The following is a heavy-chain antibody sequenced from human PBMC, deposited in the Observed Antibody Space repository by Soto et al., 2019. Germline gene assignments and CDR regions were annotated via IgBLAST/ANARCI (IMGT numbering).Heavy chain of an antibody. CDR1: GYTLTELS. D-gene: IGHD3-9*01. J-gene: IGHJ4*02. Sequence: GASVKVSCKVSGYTLTELSMHWVRQAPGKGLEWMGGFDPEDGETIYAQKIQGRVTMTEDTSTDTAYMELRSLRSEDTAVYYCAYYDILTGYYPYWGQGTLVTVSS. CDR2: FDPEDGET. CDR3: AYYDILTGYYPY. V-gene: IGHV1-24*01.